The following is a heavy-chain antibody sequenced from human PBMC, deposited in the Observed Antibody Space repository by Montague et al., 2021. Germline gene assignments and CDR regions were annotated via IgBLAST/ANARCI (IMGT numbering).Heavy chain of an antibody. D-gene: IGHD6-13*01. CDR1: GDSLSSVGYS. CDR2: MYYSGST. J-gene: IGHJ4*02. V-gene: IGHV4-31*03. CDR3: ARGRLATGDFDY. Sequence: TLSPTRTVSGDSLSSVGYSWTWIRQHPGKGLEWIGYMYYSGSTYYNPSLKSRVTISGDTSKSHLSLRLTSVTAADTAVYYCARGRLATGDFDYWGQGTLVTVSS.